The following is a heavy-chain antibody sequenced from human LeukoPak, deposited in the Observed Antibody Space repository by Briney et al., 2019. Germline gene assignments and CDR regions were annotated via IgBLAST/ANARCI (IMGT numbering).Heavy chain of an antibody. CDR1: GGTFSSYA. Sequence: ASVKVSCKASGGTFSSYAISWVRQAPGQGLEWMGGIIPIFGTANYAQKFQGRVTITTDESTSTAYMELSSLRSEDTAVYYCATDPRDGYNFGYWGQGTLVTVSS. J-gene: IGHJ4*02. D-gene: IGHD5-24*01. V-gene: IGHV1-69*05. CDR3: ATDPRDGYNFGY. CDR2: IIPIFGTA.